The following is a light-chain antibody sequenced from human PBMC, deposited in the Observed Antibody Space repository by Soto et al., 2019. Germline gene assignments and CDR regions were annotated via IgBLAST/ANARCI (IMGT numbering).Light chain of an antibody. J-gene: IGKJ1*01. Sequence: DIQMTQSPSSLSASVRDRVTITCRASQSISSSLNWYQQKPGKAPKLLIYAASSLQSGVPSRFSGSGSGTDFTLTISSLQPEDVATYYCQPSDITHRTCGPGTKVEI. CDR2: AAS. CDR1: QSISSS. CDR3: QPSDITHRT. V-gene: IGKV1-39*01.